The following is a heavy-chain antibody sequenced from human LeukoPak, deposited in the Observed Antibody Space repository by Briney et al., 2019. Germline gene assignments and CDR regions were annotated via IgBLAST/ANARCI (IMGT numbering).Heavy chain of an antibody. D-gene: IGHD4-17*01. CDR3: ARDSWVTTTALDY. J-gene: IGHJ4*02. CDR1: GFTFSSYA. Sequence: AGGSLRLSCAASGFTFSSYAMHWVRQAPGKGLEWVAVISYDGGNKYYADSVKSRFTISRDNSKNTLYLQMNSLRAEDTAVYYCARDSWVTTTALDYWGQGTLVTVSS. V-gene: IGHV3-30-3*01. CDR2: ISYDGGNK.